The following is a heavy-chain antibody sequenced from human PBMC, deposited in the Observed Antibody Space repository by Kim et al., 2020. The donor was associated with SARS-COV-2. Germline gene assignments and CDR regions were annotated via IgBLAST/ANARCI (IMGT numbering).Heavy chain of an antibody. D-gene: IGHD1-20*01. J-gene: IGHJ6*02. CDR2: IKTDSGAT. Sequence: ASVKVSCKASGYTFTDYFIHWVRQAPGQGLEWMGWIKTDSGATNYAQKFQGRVTMTRDTSISTAYMELSRPRSNDTAVYYCARDRITRRGPLELYYYYGMDVWGPGTTVTVSS. V-gene: IGHV1-2*02. CDR1: GYTFTDYF. CDR3: ARDRITRRGPLELYYYYGMDV.